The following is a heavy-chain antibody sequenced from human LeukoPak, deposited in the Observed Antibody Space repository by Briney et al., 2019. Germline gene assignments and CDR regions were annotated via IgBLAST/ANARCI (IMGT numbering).Heavy chain of an antibody. CDR1: GGSISSGGYS. Sequence: SETLSLTCAVSGGSISSGGYSWSWIRQPPGKGLEWIGYIYHSGSTYYNPSLKSRVTISVDRSKNQSSLKLSSVTAADTAVYYCARDNYSYGLDYWGQGTLVTVSS. CDR2: IYHSGST. V-gene: IGHV4-30-2*01. CDR3: ARDNYSYGLDY. D-gene: IGHD5-18*01. J-gene: IGHJ4*02.